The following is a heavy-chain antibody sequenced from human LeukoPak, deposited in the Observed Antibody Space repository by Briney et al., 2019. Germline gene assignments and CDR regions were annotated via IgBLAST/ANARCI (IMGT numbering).Heavy chain of an antibody. J-gene: IGHJ4*02. V-gene: IGHV1-69*13. Sequence: SVKVSCKASGGTFSSYAISWVRQAPGQGLEWMGGIIPIFGTANYAQKFQGRVTITADESTSTAYMELSSLRSEDTAVYYCARAVVGERHYYDSSGYVGIFDCWGQGTLVTVSS. CDR2: IIPIFGTA. CDR3: ARAVVGERHYYDSSGYVGIFDC. CDR1: GGTFSSYA. D-gene: IGHD3-22*01.